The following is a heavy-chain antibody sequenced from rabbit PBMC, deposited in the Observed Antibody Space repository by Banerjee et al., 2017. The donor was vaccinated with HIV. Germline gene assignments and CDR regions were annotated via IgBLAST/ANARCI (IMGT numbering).Heavy chain of an antibody. CDR2: IYAGEDTT. J-gene: IGHJ4*01. D-gene: IGHD4-1*01. Sequence: PGKGLEWIGAIYAGEDTTDYASWVNGRFTISSDNAQNTVDLQMNSLTAADTATYFCARDLAGVIGWNFNFWGPGTLVTVS. V-gene: IGHV1S7*01. CDR3: ARDLAGVIGWNFNF.